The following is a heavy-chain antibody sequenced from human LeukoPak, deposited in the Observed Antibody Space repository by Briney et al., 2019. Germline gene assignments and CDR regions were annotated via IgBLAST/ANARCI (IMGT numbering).Heavy chain of an antibody. CDR1: GYSFTTYW. J-gene: IGHJ4*02. Sequence: GESLKISCKGSGYSFTTYWIAWVRQMPGKGLEWMGIIYPGDSDTRYSPSFQAQVTISADKSVSTAYLQWSSLKPSDTAMYYCATPYTTSSIAYWGQGTLVTVSS. D-gene: IGHD6-6*01. CDR2: IYPGDSDT. CDR3: ATPYTTSSIAY. V-gene: IGHV5-51*01.